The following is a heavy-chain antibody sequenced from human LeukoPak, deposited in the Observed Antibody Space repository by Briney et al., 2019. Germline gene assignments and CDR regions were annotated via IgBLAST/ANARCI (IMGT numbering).Heavy chain of an antibody. CDR3: ARDADILTGTNNWFDP. V-gene: IGHV1-18*01. CDR2: ISAYNGNT. D-gene: IGHD3-9*01. Sequence: ASVKVSCKASGYTFTSYGISWVRQAPGQGLEWMGWISAYNGNTNYAQKLQGRVTMTTDTSTSTAYMELRSLRSDDTAVYYCARDADILTGTNNWFDPWGQGTLVTVS. J-gene: IGHJ5*02. CDR1: GYTFTSYG.